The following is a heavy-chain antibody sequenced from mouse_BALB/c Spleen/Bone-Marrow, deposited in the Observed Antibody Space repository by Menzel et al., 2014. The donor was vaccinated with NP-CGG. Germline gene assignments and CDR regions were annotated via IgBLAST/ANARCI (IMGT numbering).Heavy chain of an antibody. CDR2: ISYSGST. Sequence: VQLQQSGPSLVKPSQTLSLTCSVTGDSITSGYWNWIRKFPGNKLEYMGYISYSGSTYYNPSLKSRISITRDTSKNLYYLKLNSVTTKDTATYYCARSGSSGYHYYAMDYWGQGTSVTVSP. CDR1: GDSITSGY. CDR3: ARSGSSGYHYYAMDY. J-gene: IGHJ4*01. V-gene: IGHV3-8*02. D-gene: IGHD3-1*01.